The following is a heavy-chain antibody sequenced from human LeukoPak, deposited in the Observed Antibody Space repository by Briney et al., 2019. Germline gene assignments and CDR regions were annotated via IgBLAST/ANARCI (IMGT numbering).Heavy chain of an antibody. CDR1: GGSISSGGYY. CDR2: IYYSGST. CDR3: ARGKRPSYGGNTYIDY. V-gene: IGHV4-31*03. Sequence: PSQTLSLTCTVSGGSISSGGYYWSWIRQHPGKGLEWIGYIYYSGSTYYNPSLKSRVTISVDTSKNQFSLKLSSVTAADTAVCYCARGKRPSYGGNTYIDYWGQGTLVTVSS. J-gene: IGHJ4*02. D-gene: IGHD4-23*01.